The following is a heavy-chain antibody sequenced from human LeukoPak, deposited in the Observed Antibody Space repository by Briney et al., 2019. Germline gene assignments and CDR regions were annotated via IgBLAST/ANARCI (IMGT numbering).Heavy chain of an antibody. Sequence: ASVTVSCKASGYTFTSYDINWVRQAPGQGLEWVGWMNPNSGNTGYAQQFQGRVTMARNTSISTAYMELSSLRSEDTAVYYCARGLIGGYSSGWSYNWFDPWGQGTLVTVSS. V-gene: IGHV1-8*01. CDR3: ARGLIGGYSSGWSYNWFDP. D-gene: IGHD6-19*01. CDR2: MNPNSGNT. CDR1: GYTFTSYD. J-gene: IGHJ5*02.